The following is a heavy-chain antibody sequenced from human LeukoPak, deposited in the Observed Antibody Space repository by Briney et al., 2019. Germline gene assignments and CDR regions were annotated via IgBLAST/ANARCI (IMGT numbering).Heavy chain of an antibody. CDR2: IKQDGSEE. CDR3: ARDDKTYYYDSSGYDY. V-gene: IGHV3-7*01. D-gene: IGHD3-22*01. Sequence: GGSLRLSCAASGFTFSSYWMSWVRQAPGKGLEWVANIKQDGSEEYYVDSVKGRFTISRDNAKNSLYLQMNSLRAEDTAVYYCARDDKTYYYDSSGYDYWGQGTLVTVSS. J-gene: IGHJ4*02. CDR1: GFTFSSYW.